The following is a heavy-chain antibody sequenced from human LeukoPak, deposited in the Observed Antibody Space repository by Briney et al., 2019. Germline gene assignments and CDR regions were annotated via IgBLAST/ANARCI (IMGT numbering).Heavy chain of an antibody. J-gene: IGHJ6*03. Sequence: PGGSLRLSCAASGFSFREYWMTWGRQAPGKRPEWVANINPHGSERYYVDSVRGRFTVSRDNVKNFLYLQMNSLRVEDTALYFCGRVYCSTTSCYDYYDYYMDVWGKGTTVTVSS. CDR2: INPHGSER. V-gene: IGHV3-7*03. CDR3: GRVYCSTTSCYDYYDYYMDV. D-gene: IGHD2-2*01. CDR1: GFSFREYW.